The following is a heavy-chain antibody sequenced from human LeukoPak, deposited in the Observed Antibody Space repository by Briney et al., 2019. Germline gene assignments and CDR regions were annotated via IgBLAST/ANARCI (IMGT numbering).Heavy chain of an antibody. D-gene: IGHD3-10*01. Sequence: SETLSLTCTVSGGSISSGDYYWSWIRQPPGKGLEWIGYIYYSGSTYYNPSLKSRVTIPVDTSKNQFSLKLSSVTAADTAVSYCARRSYLGCESENWFDPWGQGTLVTVSS. CDR1: GGSISSGDYY. CDR3: ARRSYLGCESENWFDP. CDR2: IYYSGST. J-gene: IGHJ5*02. V-gene: IGHV4-30-4*01.